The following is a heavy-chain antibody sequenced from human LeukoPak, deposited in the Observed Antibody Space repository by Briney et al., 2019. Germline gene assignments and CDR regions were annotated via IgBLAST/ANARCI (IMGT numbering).Heavy chain of an antibody. J-gene: IGHJ4*02. V-gene: IGHV4-4*07. CDR2: IFATGDA. Sequence: PSETLSLTCAVSGDSMRKWCWSWIRQPAGKGLEWIGRIFATGDANYNPSLKSRVAMSVDTSKNYFSLNLTSVTAADTAVYYCASGGMSGRWPLNYWGRGTLVTVSS. CDR3: ASGGMSGRWPLNY. CDR1: GDSMRKWC. D-gene: IGHD5-24*01.